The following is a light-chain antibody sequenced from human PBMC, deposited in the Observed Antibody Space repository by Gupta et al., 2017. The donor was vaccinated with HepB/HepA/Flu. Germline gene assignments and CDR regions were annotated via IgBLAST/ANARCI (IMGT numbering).Light chain of an antibody. J-gene: IGKJ4*01. CDR2: IAS. CDR3: QQRSNCPVT. CDR1: QSVSSY. Sequence: EIVLTQSPATLSLSPGERATLSCRASQSVSSYLAWYQQKPGQAPRLLIYIASNRATGIPARFSGSGSGTXFTLTIXSREPEDFAVYYCQQRSNCPVTFGXGTKVDIK. V-gene: IGKV3-11*01.